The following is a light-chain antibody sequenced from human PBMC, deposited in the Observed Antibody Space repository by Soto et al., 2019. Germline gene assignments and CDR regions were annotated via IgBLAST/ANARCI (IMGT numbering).Light chain of an antibody. Sequence: DIVLTQSPATLSLSPGERATLSCRASQSVTSSLAWFQQKPGQPPRLLIYDVSVRATGIPARFSGSGSGTDFTLTISSLEPEDFAVYYCQQRSTWPTFDGGTMVDIK. CDR2: DVS. CDR3: QQRSTWPT. CDR1: QSVTSS. V-gene: IGKV3-11*01. J-gene: IGKJ4*01.